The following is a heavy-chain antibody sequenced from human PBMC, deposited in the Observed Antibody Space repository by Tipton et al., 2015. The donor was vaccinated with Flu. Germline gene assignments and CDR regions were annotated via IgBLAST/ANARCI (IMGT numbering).Heavy chain of an antibody. CDR1: GYTLSKLS. CDR3: ATAPYFDWLSPFDY. D-gene: IGHD3-9*01. V-gene: IGHV1-24*01. CDR2: FDPEDGET. Sequence: QLVQSGAEVKKPGASVKVSCKVSGYTLSKLSMNWVRQAPGKGLEWMGGFDPEDGETIYAQKFQGRVTLTEDTSTDTAYMELSSLRSDDTAVYYCATAPYFDWLSPFDYWGQGTLVTVSS. J-gene: IGHJ4*02.